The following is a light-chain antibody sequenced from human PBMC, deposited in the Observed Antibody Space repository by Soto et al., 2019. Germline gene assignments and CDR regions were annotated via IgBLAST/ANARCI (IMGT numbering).Light chain of an antibody. V-gene: IGKV3-20*01. CDR2: GAS. J-gene: IGKJ1*01. Sequence: ESVLTQSPGTLSLSPGEGATLSCRASQSVSSNYLAWYQQKPGQAPRLLIYGASTRATGIPDRLSGSGSGTDFTLTISRLEPDDSAVYYCQQYGSSPTWTFGQGTKVDIK. CDR1: QSVSSNY. CDR3: QQYGSSPTWT.